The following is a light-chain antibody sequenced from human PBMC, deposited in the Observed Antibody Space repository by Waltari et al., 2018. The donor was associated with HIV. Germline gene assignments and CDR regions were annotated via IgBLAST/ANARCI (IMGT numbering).Light chain of an antibody. J-gene: IGLJ1*01. CDR1: IGNFRNNF. CDR2: DND. V-gene: IGLV1-51*01. CDR3: ETWHTALSAGV. Sequence: QSVLTQPPSVSAAPGQSVTISCSATIGNFRNNFVSWYQQLPGTAPRLIIYDNDKRPSGIPDRFSGSKSGTSATLAISGLQPGDEAFYYCETWHTALSAGVFGTGTKVTVL.